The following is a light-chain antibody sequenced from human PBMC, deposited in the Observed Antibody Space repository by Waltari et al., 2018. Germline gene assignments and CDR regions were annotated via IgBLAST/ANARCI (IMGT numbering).Light chain of an antibody. CDR2: GVN. J-gene: IGLJ2*01. Sequence: QSVLTQPPSVSGAPGPRVTIPCPGCGSTIGAGYDPPWYQQLPGKAPRLLIYGVNTRPLGVPDRFFGSQSGTSASLAITGLQAEDEGDYYCQSYDTSLRVVFGGGTKLTVL. CDR1: GSTIGAGYD. CDR3: QSYDTSLRVV. V-gene: IGLV1-40*01.